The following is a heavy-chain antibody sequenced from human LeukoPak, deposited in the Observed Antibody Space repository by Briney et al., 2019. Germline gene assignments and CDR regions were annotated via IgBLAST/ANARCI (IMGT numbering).Heavy chain of an antibody. D-gene: IGHD3-22*01. CDR1: GGSTSSNTYY. CDR2: IYHSGST. Sequence: SETLSLTCAVSGGSTSSNTYYWGWIRQPPGKGLEWIGYIYHSGSTYYNPSLKSRIGISVDTSKDQFSLKLSSVTPADTAVYYCARVGGYFDKSGYFDYWGQGLLVTVSS. J-gene: IGHJ4*02. V-gene: IGHV4-31*11. CDR3: ARVGGYFDKSGYFDY.